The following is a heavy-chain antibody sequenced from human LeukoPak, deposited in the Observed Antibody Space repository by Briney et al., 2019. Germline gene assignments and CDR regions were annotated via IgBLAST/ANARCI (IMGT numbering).Heavy chain of an antibody. CDR3: ARVSDGSGSYPNWFDP. D-gene: IGHD3-10*01. CDR2: ISSSSSYI. V-gene: IGHV3-21*01. Sequence: GGSLRLSCAASAFTFSTYSMNWVRQAPGKGLEWVPSISSSSSYIYYADSVKGRFTISRDNAKNSLYLQMNSLRAEDTAVYYCARVSDGSGSYPNWFDPWGQGTLVTVSS. CDR1: AFTFSTYS. J-gene: IGHJ5*02.